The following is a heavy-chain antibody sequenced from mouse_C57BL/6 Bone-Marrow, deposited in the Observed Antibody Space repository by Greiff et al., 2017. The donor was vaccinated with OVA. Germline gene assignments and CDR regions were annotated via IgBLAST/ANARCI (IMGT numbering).Heavy chain of an antibody. CDR2: INPNNGGT. V-gene: IGHV1-26*01. CDR3: ARRRLRLGWFAY. Sequence: EVQLQQSGPELVKPGASVKISCKASGYTFTDYYMNWVKQSHGKSLEWIGDINPNNGGTSYNQKFKGKATLTVDKSSSTAYMELRSLTSEDSAVYYCARRRLRLGWFAYWGQGTLVTVSA. D-gene: IGHD2-4*01. CDR1: GYTFTDYY. J-gene: IGHJ3*01.